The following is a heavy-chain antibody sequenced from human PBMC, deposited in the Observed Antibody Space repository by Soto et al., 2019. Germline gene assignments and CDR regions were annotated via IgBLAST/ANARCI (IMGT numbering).Heavy chain of an antibody. CDR1: GYTFTNNV. CDR2: VNAGNDNT. D-gene: IGHD5-18*01. CDR3: AREVPYGYSRFDY. Sequence: QVHLVQSGAEVKKPGASVKVSCKTSGYTFTNNVIHWVRQAPGQRLEWMGWVNAGNDNTKWSREFQARLTLTKDTSATTASMELSSLTSEDTAIYFCAREVPYGYSRFDYWGQGTLVTVSS. V-gene: IGHV1-3*01. J-gene: IGHJ4*02.